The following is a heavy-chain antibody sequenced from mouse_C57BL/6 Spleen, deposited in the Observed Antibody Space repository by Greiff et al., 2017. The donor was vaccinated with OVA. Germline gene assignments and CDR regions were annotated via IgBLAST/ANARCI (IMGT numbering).Heavy chain of an antibody. D-gene: IGHD1-1*01. CDR3: ARRTYGSSPVDV. Sequence: EVQLQQSVAELVRPGASVKLSCTASGFNIKNTYMPWVKQRPEQGLEWIGRIDPANGNTKYAPNFQGKATITADTSSNTAYLQLSSLTSEDTAIYYCARRTYGSSPVDVWGTGTTVTVSS. CDR1: GFNIKNTY. CDR2: IDPANGNT. V-gene: IGHV14-3*01. J-gene: IGHJ1*03.